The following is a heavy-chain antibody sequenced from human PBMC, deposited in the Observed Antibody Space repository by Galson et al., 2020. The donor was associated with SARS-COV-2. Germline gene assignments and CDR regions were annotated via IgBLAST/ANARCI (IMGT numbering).Heavy chain of an antibody. Sequence: SVKVSCKASGGTFSSYGISWVRQVPGQGLEWMGGIIPIFGAANYAQKFQGRVTITADESTSTAYMELSSLRSEDTAVYYCARGRTYYYGSGSYYSNYYYYSMDVWGQGTTVTVSS. CDR3: ARGRTYYYGSGSYYSNYYYYSMDV. CDR1: GGTFSSYG. CDR2: IIPIFGAA. V-gene: IGHV1-69*13. J-gene: IGHJ6*02. D-gene: IGHD3-10*01.